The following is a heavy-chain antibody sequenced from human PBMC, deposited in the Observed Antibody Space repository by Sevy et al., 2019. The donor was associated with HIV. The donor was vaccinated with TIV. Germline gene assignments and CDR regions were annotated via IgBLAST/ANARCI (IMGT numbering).Heavy chain of an antibody. D-gene: IGHD6-19*01. V-gene: IGHV3-33*01. Sequence: GGSLRLSCVASGFTFSTYGMHWVRQAPGKGLEWVAVIWYDGSNKEYVDSVKGRFTISRDNSKETLYLQMNSLRAEDTAVYYCARENIAVAGIGYYFDHWGQGTLVTVSS. CDR2: IWYDGSNK. CDR3: ARENIAVAGIGYYFDH. J-gene: IGHJ4*02. CDR1: GFTFSTYG.